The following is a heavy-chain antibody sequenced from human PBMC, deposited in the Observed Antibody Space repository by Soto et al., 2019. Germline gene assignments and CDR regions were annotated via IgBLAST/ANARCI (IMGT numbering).Heavy chain of an antibody. Sequence: SETLSLTCTVSGGSISGYYWSWIRQPAGKGLEWIGRIYSSGSTNYNPSLKSRVTMSVDTSKNQFSLKLSSVTAADTAVYYCARASYCSSTNCYYFDYWGPGTLVTVSS. V-gene: IGHV4-4*07. CDR1: GGSISGYY. CDR3: ARASYCSSTNCYYFDY. D-gene: IGHD2-2*01. CDR2: IYSSGST. J-gene: IGHJ4*02.